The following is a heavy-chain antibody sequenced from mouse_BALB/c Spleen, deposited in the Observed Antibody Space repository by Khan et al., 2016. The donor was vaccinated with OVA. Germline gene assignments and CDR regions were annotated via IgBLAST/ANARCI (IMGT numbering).Heavy chain of an antibody. CDR3: ARSGTTVVAYWYFDV. Sequence: EVQLQQSGPDLVKPSQSLSLTCTVTGYSITSGYSWHWIRQFPGNKLEWMGYIHYSGSTNYNPSLKSRISITRETSKKQFFLQLQSVTTEDTATYYGARSGTTVVAYWYFDVWGAGTTVTVSS. V-gene: IGHV3-1*02. J-gene: IGHJ1*01. D-gene: IGHD1-1*01. CDR1: GYSITSGYS. CDR2: IHYSGST.